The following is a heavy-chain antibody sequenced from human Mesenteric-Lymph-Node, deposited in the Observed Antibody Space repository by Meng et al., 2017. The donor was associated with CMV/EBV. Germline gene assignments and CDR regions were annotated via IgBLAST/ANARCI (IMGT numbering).Heavy chain of an antibody. CDR3: ARGRLIVVVPAAILPKGWYFDL. CDR2: INHSGST. Sequence: YDWSWIRQPPGKGLEWIGEINHSGSTNYNPSLKSRVTISVDTSKNQFSLKLSSVTAADTAVYYCARGRLIVVVPAAILPKGWYFDLWGRGTLVTVSS. V-gene: IGHV4-34*01. J-gene: IGHJ2*01. D-gene: IGHD2-2*01. CDR1: YD.